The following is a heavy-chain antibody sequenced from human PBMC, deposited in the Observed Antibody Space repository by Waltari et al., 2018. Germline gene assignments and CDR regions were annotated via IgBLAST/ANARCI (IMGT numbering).Heavy chain of an antibody. CDR3: ARADTSTSYFYYYMDV. CDR1: GCSTSTYY. D-gene: IGHD1-26*01. CDR2: IHYSGSS. V-gene: IGHV4-59*01. Sequence: QVQLQESGPGLVKPSETLSLPCPLPGCSTSTYYWSWVRQSPGKGLEWIGYIHYSGSSVYNPSLRSRVAISLDTPNNQFSLRLRSVTAADAAIYYCARADTSTSYFYYYMDVWGKGTTVTVSS. J-gene: IGHJ6*03.